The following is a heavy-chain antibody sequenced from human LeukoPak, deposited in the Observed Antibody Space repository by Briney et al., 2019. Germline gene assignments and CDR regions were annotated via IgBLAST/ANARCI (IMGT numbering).Heavy chain of an antibody. J-gene: IGHJ5*02. V-gene: IGHV4-39*01. CDR3: ARWAIFGVVIQYNWFDP. CDR1: GGSISSSSYY. Sequence: PSETLSLTCTVSGGSISSSSYYWGWIRQPPGKGLEWIGSIIYRGSTYYNPSLKSRVTISVDTSKNQFSLKLSSVTAADTAEYYCARWAIFGVVIQYNWFDPWGQGTLVTVSS. CDR2: IIYRGST. D-gene: IGHD3-3*01.